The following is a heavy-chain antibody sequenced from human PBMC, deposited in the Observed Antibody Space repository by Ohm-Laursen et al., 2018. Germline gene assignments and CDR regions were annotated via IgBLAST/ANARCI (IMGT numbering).Heavy chain of an antibody. CDR3: ARHVDSSSWFSWFDP. J-gene: IGHJ5*02. CDR1: GGSITSYY. V-gene: IGHV4-4*07. Sequence: PSETLSLTCTVSGGSITSYYWSWIRQPAGKGLEWIGRIYASGSTNYNPSLKSRVTMSVDTSKNKFSLKLSSVTAADTAVHYCARHVDSSSWFSWFDPWGQGTLVTVSS. CDR2: IYASGST. D-gene: IGHD6-13*01.